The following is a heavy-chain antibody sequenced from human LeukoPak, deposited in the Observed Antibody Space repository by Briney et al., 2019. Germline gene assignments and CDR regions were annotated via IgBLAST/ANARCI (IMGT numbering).Heavy chain of an antibody. V-gene: IGHV1-69*04. CDR1: GGTFSSYA. CDR3: ANSGDSSGYYLSRPRGMDV. CDR2: IIPILGIA. J-gene: IGHJ6*02. Sequence: ASVKVSCKASGGTFSSYAISWVRQAPGQGLEWMGRIIPILGIANYAQKFQGRVTITADKSTSTAYMELSSLRSEDTAVYYCANSGDSSGYYLSRPRGMDVWGQGTTVTVSS. D-gene: IGHD3-22*01.